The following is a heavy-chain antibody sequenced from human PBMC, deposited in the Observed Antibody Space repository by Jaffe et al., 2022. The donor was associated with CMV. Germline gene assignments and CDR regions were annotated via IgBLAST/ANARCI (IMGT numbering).Heavy chain of an antibody. J-gene: IGHJ5*02. CDR3: ARQGGSYFGGSGWFDP. V-gene: IGHV5-10-1*03. Sequence: EVQLVQSGAEVKKPGESLRISCKGSGYSFTSYWISWVRQMPGKGLEWMGRIDPSDSYTNYSPSFQGHVTISADKSISTAYLQWSSLKASDTAMYYCARQGGSYFGGSGWFDPWGQGTLVTVSS. CDR2: IDPSDSYT. D-gene: IGHD1-26*01. CDR1: GYSFTSYW.